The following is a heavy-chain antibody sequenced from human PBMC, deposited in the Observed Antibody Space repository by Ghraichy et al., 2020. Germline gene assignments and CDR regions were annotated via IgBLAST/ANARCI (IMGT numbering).Heavy chain of an antibody. J-gene: IGHJ4*02. D-gene: IGHD2-2*01. CDR3: ARVRVVVPAGKGPALGY. Sequence: ASVKVSCKASGYTFTGYYMHWVRQAPGQGLEWMGWINPNSGGTNYAQKFQGRVTMTRDTSISTAYMELSRLRSDDTAVYYCARVRVVVPAGKGPALGYWGQGTLVTVSS. V-gene: IGHV1-2*02. CDR2: INPNSGGT. CDR1: GYTFTGYY.